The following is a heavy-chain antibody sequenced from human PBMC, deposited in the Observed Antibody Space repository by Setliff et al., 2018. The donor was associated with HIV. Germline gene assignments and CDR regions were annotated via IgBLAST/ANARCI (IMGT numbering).Heavy chain of an antibody. CDR2: IKRKSDGGTA. CDR3: TTDLGSGRFSWNNN. D-gene: IGHD1-26*01. V-gene: IGHV3-15*01. Sequence: GGSLRLSCSASGLKLSFSFAWLSWVRQVPGKGLEWVGRIKRKSDGGTADYDAPVQGRFTISRDDSKNTLSLQMNSLKTEDTAIYYCTTDLGSGRFSWNNNWGQGTLVTVSS. J-gene: IGHJ4*02. CDR1: GLKLSFSFAW.